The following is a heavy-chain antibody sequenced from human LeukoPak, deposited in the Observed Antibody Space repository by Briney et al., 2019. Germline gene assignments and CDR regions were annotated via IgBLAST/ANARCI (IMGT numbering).Heavy chain of an antibody. J-gene: IGHJ4*02. Sequence: GRSLRLSCAASGFTFSSYAMHWVRQAPGKGLEWVAVISYDGSNKYCADSVKGRFTISRDNSKNTLYLQMNSLRAEDTAVYYCARDFFNYYDSSGYFVWGQGTLVTVSS. CDR3: ARDFFNYYDSSGYFV. V-gene: IGHV3-30-3*01. CDR2: ISYDGSNK. CDR1: GFTFSSYA. D-gene: IGHD3-22*01.